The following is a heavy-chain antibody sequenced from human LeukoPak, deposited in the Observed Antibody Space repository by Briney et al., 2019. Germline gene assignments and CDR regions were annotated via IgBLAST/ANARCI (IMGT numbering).Heavy chain of an antibody. J-gene: IGHJ4*02. CDR2: IYYSGTT. D-gene: IGHD5-12*01. V-gene: IGHV4-39*07. CDR1: GGSISSSSYY. CDR3: ARVSGYDWESFYDY. Sequence: SETLSLTCTVSGGSISSSSYYWGWIRQPPGKGLEWIGGIYYSGTTHYNPSLESRVTISVDTSKNQFSLKLSSVTAADTAVYYCARVSGYDWESFYDYWGQGTLVTVSS.